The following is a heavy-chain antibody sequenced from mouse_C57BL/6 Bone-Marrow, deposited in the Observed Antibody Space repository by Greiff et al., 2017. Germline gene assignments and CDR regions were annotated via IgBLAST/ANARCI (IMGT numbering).Heavy chain of an antibody. Sequence: EVKVVESGGGLVQPKGSLKLSCAASGFTFNTYAMHWVRQAPGKGLEWVARIRSKSSNYATYYADSVKDRFTISRDDSQSMLYLQMNNLKAEDTAMYCCSTTVVATDYYAMDYWGQGTSVTVSS. CDR1: GFTFNTYA. CDR3: STTVVATDYYAMDY. V-gene: IGHV10-3*01. CDR2: IRSKSSNYAT. D-gene: IGHD1-1*01. J-gene: IGHJ4*01.